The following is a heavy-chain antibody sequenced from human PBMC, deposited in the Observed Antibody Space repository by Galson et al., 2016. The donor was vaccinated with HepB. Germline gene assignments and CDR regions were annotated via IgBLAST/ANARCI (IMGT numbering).Heavy chain of an antibody. CDR2: IWYDGSNK. CDR3: ARGGFCSSTSCYKLGYYYYYMDV. J-gene: IGHJ6*03. Sequence: SLRLSCAASGFTFSSYGMHWVRQAPGKGLEWVAVIWYDGSNKYYAGSVKGRFTISRDNSKNTLYLQMNSLRAEDTAVYYCARGGFCSSTSCYKLGYYYYYMDVWGKGTTVTVSS. V-gene: IGHV3-33*01. D-gene: IGHD2-2*02. CDR1: GFTFSSYG.